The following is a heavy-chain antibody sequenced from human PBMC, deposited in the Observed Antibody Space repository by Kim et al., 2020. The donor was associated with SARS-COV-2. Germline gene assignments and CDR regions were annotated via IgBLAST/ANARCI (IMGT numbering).Heavy chain of an antibody. CDR2: ISYDGSNK. CDR3: ARPNWGSTGAFDI. D-gene: IGHD7-27*01. J-gene: IGHJ3*02. Sequence: GGSLRLSCAASGFTFSSYAMHWVRQAPGKGLEWVAVISYDGSNKYYVDSVKGRFTISRDNSKNTLYLRMNSLRAEDTAVYYCARPNWGSTGAFDIWGQGTMVTVSS. V-gene: IGHV3-30*04. CDR1: GFTFSSYA.